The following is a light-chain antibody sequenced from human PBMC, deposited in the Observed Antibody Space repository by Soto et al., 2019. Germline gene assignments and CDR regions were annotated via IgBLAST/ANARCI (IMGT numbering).Light chain of an antibody. CDR2: DTS. CDR1: QSVAGY. J-gene: IGKJ2*01. Sequence: ELVLTQSPATLSLSPGERATLSCRASQSVAGYLAWYQPKPGQGPRLLIYDTSNRATGTPPRFSGSGSGTDFPLTISRPEPEDFAIYYCQHRSTWRMYTFGQGTKLEIK. V-gene: IGKV3-11*01. CDR3: QHRSTWRMYT.